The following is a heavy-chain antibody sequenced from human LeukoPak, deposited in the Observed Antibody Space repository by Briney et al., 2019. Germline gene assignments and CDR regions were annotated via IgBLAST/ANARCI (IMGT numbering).Heavy chain of an antibody. D-gene: IGHD6-13*01. CDR3: ASPSSSSSWYPPDAFDI. Sequence: SETLSLTCTVSGGSISSSSYYWGWIRQPPGKWLEWIGSIYYSGSTYYNPSLKSRVTISVDTSKNQFSLKLSSVTAADTAVYYCASPSSSSSWYPPDAFDIWGQGTMVTVSS. V-gene: IGHV4-39*01. J-gene: IGHJ3*02. CDR2: IYYSGST. CDR1: GGSISSSSYY.